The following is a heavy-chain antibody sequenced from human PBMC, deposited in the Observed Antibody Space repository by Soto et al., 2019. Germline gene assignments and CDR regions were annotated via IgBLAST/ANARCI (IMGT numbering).Heavy chain of an antibody. V-gene: IGHV1-18*01. CDR1: GYTFTSYG. J-gene: IGHJ4*02. Sequence: QVQLVQSGAEVKKPGASVKVSCKASGYTFTSYGITWLRQAPGQGLEWMGWISANNGNTNYVQKFRGRVTMTTDTSTSTAYMELRSLRSDDTAVYSCARDKEFPDYWGQGTLVTVSS. CDR3: ARDKEFPDY. CDR2: ISANNGNT.